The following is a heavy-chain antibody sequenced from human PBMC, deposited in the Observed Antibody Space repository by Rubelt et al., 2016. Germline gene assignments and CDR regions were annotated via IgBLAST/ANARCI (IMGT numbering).Heavy chain of an antibody. CDR3: AKSTILAFDI. CDR1: KFTVSPEY. Sequence: GGSLKLSCDSSKFTVSPEYMNWVRQAPGKGLEWVSIMYSDGRTFYADSVRGRFTISRDNSKNTLYLQMDYLRPEDTAVYFCAKSTILAFDIWGQGTMVIVSS. V-gene: IGHV3-66*02. CDR2: MYSDGRT. J-gene: IGHJ3*02. D-gene: IGHD5-24*01.